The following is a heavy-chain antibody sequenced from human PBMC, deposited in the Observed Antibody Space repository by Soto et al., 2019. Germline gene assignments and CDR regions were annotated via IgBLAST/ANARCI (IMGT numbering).Heavy chain of an antibody. CDR3: AREARTLDWYLDL. D-gene: IGHD6-6*01. Sequence: PSGTLYLTCAVSGYSISSNHYCDWIQQPPGKGLEWIGSVFHSGSTYYNPSLKSRVTMSVDTSKNQLSLTLTSVTAADTAVYYCAREARTLDWYLDLWGRGTLVTVSS. CDR2: VFHSGST. V-gene: IGHV4-38-2*01. CDR1: GYSISSNHY. J-gene: IGHJ2*01.